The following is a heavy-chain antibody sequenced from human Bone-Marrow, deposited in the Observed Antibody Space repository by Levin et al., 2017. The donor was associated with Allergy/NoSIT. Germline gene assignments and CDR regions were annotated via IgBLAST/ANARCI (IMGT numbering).Heavy chain of an antibody. V-gene: IGHV3-30-3*01. CDR3: ARGERDTYNGDNSDYYFGK. CDR1: VFTFSSYS. J-gene: IGHJ4*02. Sequence: PAGGSLRLSCAASVFTFSSYSMHWVRQAPGKGLEWVALISYDGSTQFYADSVKGRFTISRDDSKNTLYLQMTSLRVEDTAVYYCARGERDTYNGDNSDYYFGKWGQGTLVTVSS. CDR2: ISYDGSTQ. D-gene: IGHD3-22*01.